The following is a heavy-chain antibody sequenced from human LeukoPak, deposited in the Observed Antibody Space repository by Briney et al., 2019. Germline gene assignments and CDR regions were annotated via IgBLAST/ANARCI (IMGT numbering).Heavy chain of an antibody. CDR2: IYTSGST. Sequence: SQTLSLTCTVSGGSISSASYYWSWIRQPAGKGLEWIGRIYTSGSTNYSPSLKSRVTISVDTSKNQFSLKLSSVTAADTAVYYCAMRERLAAAFDYWGQGTLVTVSS. J-gene: IGHJ4*02. V-gene: IGHV4-61*02. CDR3: AMRERLAAAFDY. D-gene: IGHD6-13*01. CDR1: GGSISSASYY.